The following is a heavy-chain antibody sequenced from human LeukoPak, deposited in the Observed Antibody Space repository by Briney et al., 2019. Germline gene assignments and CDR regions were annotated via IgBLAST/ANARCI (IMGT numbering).Heavy chain of an antibody. CDR1: GGSFSGYY. Sequence: PSETLSLTCAVYGGSFSGYYWSWIRQPPGKGLEWIGEINHSGSTNYNPSLKSRVTISVDTSKNQFSLKLSSVTAADTAVYYCARRYNYVWGSYRYNWFDPWGQGTLVTVSS. J-gene: IGHJ5*02. D-gene: IGHD3-16*02. CDR3: ARRYNYVWGSYRYNWFDP. CDR2: INHSGST. V-gene: IGHV4-34*01.